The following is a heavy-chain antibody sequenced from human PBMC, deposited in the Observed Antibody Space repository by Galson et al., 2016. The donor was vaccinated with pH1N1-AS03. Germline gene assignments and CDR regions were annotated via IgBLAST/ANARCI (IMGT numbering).Heavy chain of an antibody. J-gene: IGHJ6*02. CDR1: GYSFANYW. CDR2: IDPGDSDT. Sequence: QSGAEVKKPGESLKISCKASGYSFANYWIGWVRQMPGKGLEWMGIIDPGDSDTRYSLSSKGPVTIPADKSLSTAYLQWSSLKASDTAIYYCARPQHSGPLYYFYGMDIWRQGTTVTVSS. CDR3: ARPQHSGPLYYFYGMDI. D-gene: IGHD3-10*01. V-gene: IGHV5-51*01.